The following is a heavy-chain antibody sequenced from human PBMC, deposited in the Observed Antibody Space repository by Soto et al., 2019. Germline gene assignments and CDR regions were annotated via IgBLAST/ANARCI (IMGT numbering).Heavy chain of an antibody. Sequence: EVQLVESGGGLVQPGGSLRLSCAASGFTFSSYWMHWVRQAPGKGLVWVSRINSDGSSTSYADSVKGRFTISRDNAKNTLYLQMNSLRAEDTAVYYCAREVYDFWSGYYMCYYGMDVWGQGTTVTVSS. CDR3: AREVYDFWSGYYMCYYGMDV. CDR2: INSDGSST. D-gene: IGHD3-3*01. V-gene: IGHV3-74*01. J-gene: IGHJ6*02. CDR1: GFTFSSYW.